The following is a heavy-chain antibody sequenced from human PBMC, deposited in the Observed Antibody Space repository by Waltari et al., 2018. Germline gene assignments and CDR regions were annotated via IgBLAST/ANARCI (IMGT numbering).Heavy chain of an antibody. J-gene: IGHJ6*02. CDR3: ARGGAPLWFGELFDYGMDV. V-gene: IGHV1-8*01. D-gene: IGHD3-10*01. Sequence: QVQLVQSGAEVKKPGASVKVSCKASGYTFTSYDINWVRQATGQGLEWMGWMNPNSGNTGYAQKFQGRVTMTRNTSISTAYMELSSLRSEDTAVYYCARGGAPLWFGELFDYGMDVWGQGTTVTVSS. CDR1: GYTFTSYD. CDR2: MNPNSGNT.